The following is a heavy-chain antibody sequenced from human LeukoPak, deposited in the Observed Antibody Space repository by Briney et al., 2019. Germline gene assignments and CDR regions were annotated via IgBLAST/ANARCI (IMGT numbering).Heavy chain of an antibody. V-gene: IGHV3-11*04. Sequence: KTGGSLRPSCAASGFTFSDYYMSWIRQAPGKGLEWVSYISSSGSTIYYADSVKGRFTISRDNAKNTLYVQINSLRAEDTAVYYCARESSDWFSDAFDIWGQGTVVTVSS. CDR3: ARESSDWFSDAFDI. CDR1: GFTFSDYY. CDR2: ISSSGSTI. J-gene: IGHJ3*02. D-gene: IGHD6-19*01.